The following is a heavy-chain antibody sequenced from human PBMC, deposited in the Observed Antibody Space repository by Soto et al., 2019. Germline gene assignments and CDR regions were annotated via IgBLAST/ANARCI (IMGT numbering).Heavy chain of an antibody. CDR2: IYGDNDK. J-gene: IGHJ4*02. V-gene: IGHV2-5*02. CDR3: AHSTLHDYGDYDPGTSHVFDS. D-gene: IGHD4-17*01. Sequence: QITLKESGPSPVKPTQTLTVTCTSSGFSLSNSGVGVAWIRQPPGKALEWLALIYGDNDKGYSPSLKTRLTITKDTSKSQVVLTMTSMDPVDTATSYCAHSTLHDYGDYDPGTSHVFDSWGQGSLVPVSS. CDR1: GFSLSNSGVG.